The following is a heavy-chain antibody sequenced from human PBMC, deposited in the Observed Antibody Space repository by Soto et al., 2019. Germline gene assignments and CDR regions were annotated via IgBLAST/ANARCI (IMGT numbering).Heavy chain of an antibody. D-gene: IGHD6-19*01. CDR3: ARKGSGWYFRAFDI. J-gene: IGHJ3*02. Sequence: GGSLRLSCAASGFTFSSYDMHWVRQATGKGLEWVSAIGTAGDTYYPGSVKGRFTISRENAKNSLYLQLNSLRAGDTAVYYCARKGSGWYFRAFDIWGQGTMVTVSS. CDR2: IGTAGDT. CDR1: GFTFSSYD. V-gene: IGHV3-13*01.